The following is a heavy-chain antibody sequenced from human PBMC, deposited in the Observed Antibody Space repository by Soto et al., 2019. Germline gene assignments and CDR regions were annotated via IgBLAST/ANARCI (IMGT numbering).Heavy chain of an antibody. CDR2: INQDRSKK. Sequence: QPVGSLRLSCVASGFTFSDYRMNWVRQAPGKGLEWVANINQDRSKKYYVDSVKGRFTISRDNAKNSLYLQMNSLRAEDTAVYYCARDRGEADYWGQGTLVTVSS. D-gene: IGHD3-10*01. CDR3: ARDRGEADY. J-gene: IGHJ4*02. V-gene: IGHV3-7*03. CDR1: GFTFSDYR.